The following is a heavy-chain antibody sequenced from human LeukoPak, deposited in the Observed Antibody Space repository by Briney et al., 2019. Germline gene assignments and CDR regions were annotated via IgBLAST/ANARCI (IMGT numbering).Heavy chain of an antibody. D-gene: IGHD4-23*01. Sequence: SETLSLTCAVSGGSISSSNWWSWVRQPPGKGLEWIGSIYYTGSTYYNPSLKSRVTISIDTSKNQFSLKLSSVTAADTAVYYCASLLGGNSEFDPWGQGTRVTVSS. V-gene: IGHV4-4*02. J-gene: IGHJ5*02. CDR1: GGSISSSNW. CDR2: IYYTGST. CDR3: ASLLGGNSEFDP.